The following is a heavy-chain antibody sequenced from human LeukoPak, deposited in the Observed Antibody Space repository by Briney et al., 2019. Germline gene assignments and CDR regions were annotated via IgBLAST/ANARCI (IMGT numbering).Heavy chain of an antibody. V-gene: IGHV3-7*01. CDR3: ATPPLVPARSMDV. D-gene: IGHD2-2*01. CDR2: IKQDGSEK. J-gene: IGHJ6*02. CDR1: GFTFSSYW. Sequence: GGSLRLSCAASGFTFSSYWMSWVGQAPGKGLEWVANIKQDGSEKYYVDSVKGRFTISRDNAKNSLYLQMNSLRAEDTAVYYCATPPLVPARSMDVWGQGTTVTVSS.